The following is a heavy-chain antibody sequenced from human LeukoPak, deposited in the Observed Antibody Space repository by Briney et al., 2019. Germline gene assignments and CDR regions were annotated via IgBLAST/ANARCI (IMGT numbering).Heavy chain of an antibody. D-gene: IGHD1-26*01. Sequence: PGRSLRLSCAASGFTFSSYSMNWVRQAPGRGLEWVSYISSSSNTMYYADSVRGRFTISRDNAKNSLYLQMNSLRDEDTAVYSCARRNDGTFTFDIWGQGTMVTVSS. CDR2: ISSSSNTM. V-gene: IGHV3-48*02. CDR1: GFTFSSYS. CDR3: ARRNDGTFTFDI. J-gene: IGHJ3*02.